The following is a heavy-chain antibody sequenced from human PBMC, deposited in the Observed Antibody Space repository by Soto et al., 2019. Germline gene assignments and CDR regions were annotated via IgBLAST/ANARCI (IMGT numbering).Heavy chain of an antibody. Sequence: ASVKVSCKASGYTFTSYGISWVRQAPGQGLEWMGWISAYNGNTNYAQKLQGRVTMTTDTSTSTAYMELRSLRSDDTAVYYCARDGTYVLRFLEWLFGNMYVWGQGTTDT. V-gene: IGHV1-18*01. D-gene: IGHD3-3*01. CDR2: ISAYNGNT. CDR1: GYTFTSYG. J-gene: IGHJ6*02. CDR3: ARDGTYVLRFLEWLFGNMYV.